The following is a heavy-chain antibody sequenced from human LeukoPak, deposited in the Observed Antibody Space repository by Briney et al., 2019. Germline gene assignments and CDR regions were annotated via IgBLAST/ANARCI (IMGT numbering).Heavy chain of an antibody. J-gene: IGHJ4*02. CDR2: INPNSGGT. CDR1: GYTFTGYY. CDR3: ARGNYDFWSGYLNFDY. D-gene: IGHD3-3*01. V-gene: IGHV1-2*02. Sequence: ASVTVSCKASGYTFTGYYMHWVRQAPGQGLEWMGWINPNSGGTNYAQKFQGRVTMTRDTSISTAYMELSRLRSDDTAVYYCARGNYDFWSGYLNFDYWGQGTLVTVSS.